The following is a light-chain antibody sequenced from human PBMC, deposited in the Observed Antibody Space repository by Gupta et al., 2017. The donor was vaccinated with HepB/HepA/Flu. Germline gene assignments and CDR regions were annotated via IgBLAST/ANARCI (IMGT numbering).Light chain of an antibody. V-gene: IGKV1-33*01. CDR3: QQYDDLPS. J-gene: IGKJ5*01. CDR1: QDIRNY. CDR2: HAA. Sequence: DIQMTQSPSSLSASVGDRVTITCQAGQDIRNYLSWYQHKPVKAPKLLIYHAAQLQTGVPSRFSGSGSGTDFSLTSKSLQTEDVATYYWQQYDDLPSFGQGTXLEIK.